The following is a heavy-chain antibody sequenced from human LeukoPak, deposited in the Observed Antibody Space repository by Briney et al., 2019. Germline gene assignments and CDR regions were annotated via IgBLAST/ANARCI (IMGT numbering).Heavy chain of an antibody. CDR2: FYPGDGET. Sequence: ASVKVPCKVSGYTLTELSMHWVRQAPGKGLVWMGGFYPGDGETIYAQKFQGRVTMTEDTSTDTAYMELSSLRSEDTAVYYCATGSDSSGYYFRAFDIWGQGTMVTVSS. D-gene: IGHD3-22*01. CDR3: ATGSDSSGYYFRAFDI. V-gene: IGHV1-24*01. CDR1: GYTLTELS. J-gene: IGHJ3*02.